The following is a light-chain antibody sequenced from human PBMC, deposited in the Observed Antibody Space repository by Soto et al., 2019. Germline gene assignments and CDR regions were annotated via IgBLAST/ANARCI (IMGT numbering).Light chain of an antibody. V-gene: IGLV2-8*01. CDR2: EVT. CDR3: SSYAGRNNFV. Sequence: QSALTQPPSASGSPGQSVTISCTGTSSDVGGYDYVSWYQQHPGKAPKLMIYEVTKRPSGVPDRFSGSKSGNTASLTVSGLQADDEDDYYCSSYAGRNNFVFGTGTKLTVL. CDR1: SSDVGGYDY. J-gene: IGLJ1*01.